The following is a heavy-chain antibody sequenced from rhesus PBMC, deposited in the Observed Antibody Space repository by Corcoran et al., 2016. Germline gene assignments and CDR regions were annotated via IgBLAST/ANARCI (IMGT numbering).Heavy chain of an antibody. CDR2: ISGSSGST. CDR1: GGSISSSNW. D-gene: IGHD6-13*01. J-gene: IGHJ4*01. Sequence: QVQLQESGPGLVKPSETLSLTCAVSGGSISSSNWWSWIRQPPGKGLEWIGYISGSSGSTYYNPSLKSRVTISTDTSKNQFSLKLGSVTAADTAVYYCARRGSSWSFDYWGQGVLVTVSS. CDR3: ARRGSSWSFDY. V-gene: IGHV4-65*01.